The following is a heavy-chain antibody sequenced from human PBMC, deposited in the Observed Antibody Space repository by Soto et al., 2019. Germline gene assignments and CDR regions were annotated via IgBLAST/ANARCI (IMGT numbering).Heavy chain of an antibody. J-gene: IGHJ6*02. CDR1: GFTFSNAW. CDR3: TSPRRGYHGMDV. CDR2: IKSKTDGGTT. Sequence: GGSLRLSCAASGFTFSNAWMSWVRQAPGKGLEWVGRIKSKTDGGTTDYAAPVKGRFTISRDDSKNTLYLQMNSLKTEDTAVYYCTSPRRGYHGMDVWGQGTTVTVSS. V-gene: IGHV3-15*01.